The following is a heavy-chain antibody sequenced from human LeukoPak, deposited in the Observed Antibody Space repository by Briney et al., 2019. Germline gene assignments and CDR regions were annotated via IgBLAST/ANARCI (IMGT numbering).Heavy chain of an antibody. D-gene: IGHD2-2*01. CDR3: AREVGPYYYYYYMDV. CDR2: IYYSGST. CDR1: GGSISSYY. Sequence: SETLSLTCTVSGGSISSYYWSWIRQPPGKGLEWIGYIYYSGSTNYNPSLKSRVTISVDTSKNQFSLKLSSVTAADTAVYYCAREVGPYYYYYYMDVWGKGTTVTVSS. J-gene: IGHJ6*03. V-gene: IGHV4-59*01.